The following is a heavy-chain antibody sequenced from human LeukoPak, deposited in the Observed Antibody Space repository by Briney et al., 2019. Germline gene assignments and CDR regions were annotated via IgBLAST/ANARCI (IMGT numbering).Heavy chain of an antibody. Sequence: GGSLRLSGAGSGFTVSSNYMSWVRQAPGKGLEWVSVIYSGGSTYYADSVKGRFTISRDNSKNTLYLQMNSLRAEDTAVYYCASRDPTRGYYYGMDVWGQGTTVTVSS. CDR3: ASRDPTRGYYYGMDV. V-gene: IGHV3-53*01. J-gene: IGHJ6*02. CDR2: IYSGGST. CDR1: GFTVSSNY. D-gene: IGHD3-10*01.